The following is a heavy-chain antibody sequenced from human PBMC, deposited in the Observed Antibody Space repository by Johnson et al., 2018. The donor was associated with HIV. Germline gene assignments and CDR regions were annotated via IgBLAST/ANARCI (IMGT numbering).Heavy chain of an antibody. Sequence: QVQLVESGGGVVRPGGSLRLSCEVSGFTFDEYGMSWVRQAPGEGLEYVSAISRDGVNTFYADSVKDRFTIFRDNSKNTLYLQMNSLRAEDTAVYYCTRGWGYAFDVWGQGTMVTVSS. J-gene: IGHJ3*01. CDR3: TRGWGYAFDV. V-gene: IGHV3-64*04. CDR1: GFTFDEYG. D-gene: IGHD3-10*01. CDR2: ISRDGVNT.